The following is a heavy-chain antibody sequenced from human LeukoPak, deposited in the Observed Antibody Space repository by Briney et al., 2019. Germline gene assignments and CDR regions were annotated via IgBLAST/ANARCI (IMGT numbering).Heavy chain of an antibody. Sequence: GGSLRLSCAASGFTFSSYEMNRVRQAPGKGLEWVSYISSSGSTIYYADSVKGRFTISRDNAKNSLYLQMNSLRAEDTAVYYCASRDSGSLFDYWGQGTLVTVSS. CDR2: ISSSGSTI. D-gene: IGHD1-26*01. J-gene: IGHJ4*02. V-gene: IGHV3-48*03. CDR1: GFTFSSYE. CDR3: ASRDSGSLFDY.